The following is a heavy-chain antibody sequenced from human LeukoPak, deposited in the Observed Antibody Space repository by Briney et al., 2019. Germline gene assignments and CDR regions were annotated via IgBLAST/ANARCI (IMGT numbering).Heavy chain of an antibody. J-gene: IGHJ6*04. Sequence: ASVKVSCKASGGTISSYAISWVRQAPGQGLEWMGGIIPIFGTANYAQKFQGRVTITADKSTSTAYMELSSLRSEDTAVYYCARDRYYYGSGSLMDVWGKGTTVTVSS. CDR3: ARDRYYYGSGSLMDV. V-gene: IGHV1-69*06. CDR2: IIPIFGTA. D-gene: IGHD3-10*01. CDR1: GGTISSYA.